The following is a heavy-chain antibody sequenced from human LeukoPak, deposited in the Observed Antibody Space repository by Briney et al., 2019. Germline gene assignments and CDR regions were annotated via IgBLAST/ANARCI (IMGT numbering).Heavy chain of an antibody. V-gene: IGHV3-53*01. Sequence: GGSLRLSCVASGFTVSSNYMNWIRQAPGKGLEWVSVLYSGGNTYYADSVKGRFTISRDNSRNTLYLQMNSLRVEDTAVYYCARDSGDGDYTPDMDLWGKGTTVTVSS. CDR3: ARDSGDGDYTPDMDL. CDR1: GFTVSSNY. D-gene: IGHD2-21*02. J-gene: IGHJ6*03. CDR2: LYSGGNT.